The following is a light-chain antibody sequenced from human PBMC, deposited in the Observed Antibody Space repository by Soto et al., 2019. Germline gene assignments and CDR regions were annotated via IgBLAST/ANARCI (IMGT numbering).Light chain of an antibody. J-gene: IGLJ1*01. CDR2: EVG. CDR1: SSDVGNYKY. Sequence: QSALTQPASVSGSPGQSITISCTGTSSDVGNYKYVSWYQQHPGKAPKLMIYEVGNRPSGVSNRFSGSKSGNTASLTISGLQAEDETDYYCFSYTSSGTYVFGTGTRSPS. V-gene: IGLV2-14*01. CDR3: FSYTSSGTYV.